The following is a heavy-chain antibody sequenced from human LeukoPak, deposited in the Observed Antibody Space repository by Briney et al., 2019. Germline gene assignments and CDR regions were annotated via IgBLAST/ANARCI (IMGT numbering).Heavy chain of an antibody. V-gene: IGHV4-39*07. CDR3: ARGTKYYGSGSYYNRRPFDY. Sequence: SETLSLTCTVSGDSFSSVDYYWGWIRQPPGKGLEWIGNIYYSGSTYYNPSLKSRVTISLDTSKNQFSLKLSSVTAADTAVYYCARGTKYYGSGSYYNRRPFDYWGQGTLVTVSS. CDR2: IYYSGST. D-gene: IGHD3-10*01. J-gene: IGHJ4*02. CDR1: GDSFSSVDYY.